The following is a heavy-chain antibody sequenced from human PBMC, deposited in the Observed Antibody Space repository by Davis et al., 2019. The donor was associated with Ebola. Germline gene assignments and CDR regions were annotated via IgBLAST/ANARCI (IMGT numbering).Heavy chain of an antibody. Sequence: SCKASGYTFTSYAMNWVRQAPGQGLEWVAIISYDGTKAYYGDSVKGRFTISRDGSKNTVYLQMDSLRPDDTAVYYCARDAHMVALGLDSWGQGTLVTVSS. CDR2: ISYDGTKA. CDR3: ARDAHMVALGLDS. CDR1: GYTFTSYA. V-gene: IGHV3-30*04. J-gene: IGHJ4*02. D-gene: IGHD2-15*01.